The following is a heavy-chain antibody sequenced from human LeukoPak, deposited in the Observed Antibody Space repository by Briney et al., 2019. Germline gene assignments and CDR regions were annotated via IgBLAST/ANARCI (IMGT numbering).Heavy chain of an antibody. CDR2: IKQDGSEK. J-gene: IGHJ4*02. Sequence: GGSLRLSCAASGFTFSTYWMTWVRQAPGKGLEWVANIKQDGSEKYYVDSVKGRFTISGDNAKNSLYLQMNSLRAEDTAVYYCAGGQTYYYDTSGHYPLDYWGQGTLVTVSS. CDR1: GFTFSTYW. D-gene: IGHD3-22*01. V-gene: IGHV3-7*01. CDR3: AGGQTYYYDTSGHYPLDY.